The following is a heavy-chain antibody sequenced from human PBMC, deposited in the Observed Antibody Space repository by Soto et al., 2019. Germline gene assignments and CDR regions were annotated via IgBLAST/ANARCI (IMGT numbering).Heavy chain of an antibody. CDR1: GYTFTSYY. V-gene: IGHV1-46*01. CDR2: INPSGGST. J-gene: IGHJ4*02. Sequence: ASVKVSCKASGYTFTSYYMHWVRQAPGQGLEWMGIINPSGGSTSYAQKFQGRVTMTRDTSTSTVYMELSSLRSEDTAVYYWAREDIVVVVAATPLVYWGQGTLVTVSS. CDR3: AREDIVVVVAATPLVY. D-gene: IGHD2-15*01.